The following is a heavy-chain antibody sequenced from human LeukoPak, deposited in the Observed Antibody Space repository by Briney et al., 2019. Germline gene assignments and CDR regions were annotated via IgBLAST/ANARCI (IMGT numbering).Heavy chain of an antibody. J-gene: IGHJ4*02. CDR3: ARGTYCGSDCYSFEY. Sequence: SETLSPTCIVSGGSISSYYWNRIRQSAGKGLEWIGRFYSSVSTDYNPSLKRRVTMSVDTSKNQFSLKLSSVTAADTAVYYCARGTYCGSDCYSFEYWGQGTLVTVSS. CDR2: FYSSVST. D-gene: IGHD2-21*01. V-gene: IGHV4-4*07. CDR1: GGSISSYY.